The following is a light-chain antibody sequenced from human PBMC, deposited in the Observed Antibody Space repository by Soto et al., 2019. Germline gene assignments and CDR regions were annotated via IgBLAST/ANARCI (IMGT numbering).Light chain of an antibody. V-gene: IGKV1-5*01. CDR2: DAS. J-gene: IGKJ2*01. CDR1: QSIFNW. CDR3: HQYKSAT. Sequence: DIQMTQSPSTLSAYVGDRVTITCRASQSIFNWLAWYQQKPGKAPNLLIYDASSLQSGVPARFSGSGSGTEFTLTCSSLQPDDSATYYCHQYKSATFGQGTKREI.